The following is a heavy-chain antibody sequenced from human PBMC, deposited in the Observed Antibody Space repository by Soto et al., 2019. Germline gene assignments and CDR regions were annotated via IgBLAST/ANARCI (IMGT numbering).Heavy chain of an antibody. D-gene: IGHD3-16*01. CDR1: GYIFSDHC. CDR2: FNPGSGRT. V-gene: IGHV1-2*02. J-gene: IGHJ4*02. CDR3: ARDKGKGGDLPYDY. Sequence: ASVKVSCKASGYIFSDHCIHWVRQAPGRRPEWLGWFNPGSGRTNFAQKFRDRVTLTGDTSITTVYMELTSLTSDDTAVYSCARDKGKGGDLPYDYWGQGTLVTVYS.